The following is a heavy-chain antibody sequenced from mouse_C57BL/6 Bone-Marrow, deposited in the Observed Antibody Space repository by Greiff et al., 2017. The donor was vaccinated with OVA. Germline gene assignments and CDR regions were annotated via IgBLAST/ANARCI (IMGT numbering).Heavy chain of an antibody. CDR3: ASDPSTMVTTGTLYYAMDY. CDR2: IWGVGST. Sequence: VQLVESGPGLVAPSQSLSITCTVSGFSLTSYGVDWVRQSPGKGLEWLGVIWGVGSTNYNSALKSRLSISKDNSKSQVFLKMNSLQTDDTAMYYCASDPSTMVTTGTLYYAMDYWGQGTSVTVSS. D-gene: IGHD2-2*01. CDR1: GFSLTSYG. J-gene: IGHJ4*01. V-gene: IGHV2-6*01.